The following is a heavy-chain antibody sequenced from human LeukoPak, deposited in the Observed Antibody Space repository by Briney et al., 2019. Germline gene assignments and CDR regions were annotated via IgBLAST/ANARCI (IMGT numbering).Heavy chain of an antibody. CDR2: INSDGSST. D-gene: IGHD6-19*01. J-gene: IGHJ4*02. CDR3: ARGSEWLVPDY. V-gene: IGHV3-74*01. CDR1: GFTFSSYW. Sequence: GGSLRLSCAASGFTFSSYWMHWVRQAPGKGLVWVSRINSDGSSTSYADSVEGRFTISRDNAKNTLYLQMNSLRAEDTAVYYCARGSEWLVPDYWGQGTLVTVSS.